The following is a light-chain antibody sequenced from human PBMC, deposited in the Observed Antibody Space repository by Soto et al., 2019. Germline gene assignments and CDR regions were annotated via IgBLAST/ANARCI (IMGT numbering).Light chain of an antibody. Sequence: QSALTQPASVSGSPGQSITISCTGTSSDVGGYNYVSWYQQHPGKAPKLMIYEVSNRPSGVSNRFSGSKSGNTASLTIYGLQAEHEAVYYCCSYAGSYTHVFGTGTKLTVL. J-gene: IGLJ1*01. V-gene: IGLV2-14*01. CDR1: SSDVGGYNY. CDR2: EVS. CDR3: CSYAGSYTHV.